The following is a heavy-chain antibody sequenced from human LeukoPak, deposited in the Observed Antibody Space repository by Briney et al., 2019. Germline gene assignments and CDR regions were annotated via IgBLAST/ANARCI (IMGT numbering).Heavy chain of an antibody. J-gene: IGHJ3*02. Sequence: SETLSLTCTVSGGYISSGGYYWSWIRQHPGKGLEWIGYIYYSGSTYYNPSLKSRVTISVDTSKNQFSLKLSSVTAADPAVYYCARKRVHHDAFDIWGQGTMVTVSS. CDR2: IYYSGST. CDR1: GGYISSGGYY. V-gene: IGHV4-31*03. CDR3: ARKRVHHDAFDI.